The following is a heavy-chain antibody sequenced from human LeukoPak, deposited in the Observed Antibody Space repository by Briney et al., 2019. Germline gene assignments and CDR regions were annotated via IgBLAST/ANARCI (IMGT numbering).Heavy chain of an antibody. CDR2: IYYSGST. V-gene: IGHV4-39*07. CDR3: ARVGASTSCEFDY. CDR1: GGSISSSSYY. J-gene: IGHJ4*02. D-gene: IGHD2-2*01. Sequence: PSETLSLTCTVSGGSISSSSYYWGWIRQPPGKGLEWIGSIYYSGSTNYNPSLKSRVTISVDTSKNQFSLKLSSVTAADTAVYYCARVGASTSCEFDYWGQGTLVTVSS.